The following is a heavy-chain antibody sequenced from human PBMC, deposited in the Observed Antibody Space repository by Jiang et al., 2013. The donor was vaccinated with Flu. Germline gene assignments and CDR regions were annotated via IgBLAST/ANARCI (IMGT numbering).Heavy chain of an antibody. D-gene: IGHD2-8*01. Sequence: QLVESGGGLVQPGRSLRLSCTASGFSFGDYAVSWLRQAPGKGLEWVGFIRNKLYRGTTDYAASVKGRFTISRDDSKSIAYLQMSGLKTEDTAVYYCTRDLVRDVILIPTTYFDYWGQGALVTVSS. J-gene: IGHJ4*02. CDR3: TRDLVRDVILIPTTYFDY. V-gene: IGHV3-49*03. CDR1: GFSFGDYA. CDR2: IRNKLYRGTT.